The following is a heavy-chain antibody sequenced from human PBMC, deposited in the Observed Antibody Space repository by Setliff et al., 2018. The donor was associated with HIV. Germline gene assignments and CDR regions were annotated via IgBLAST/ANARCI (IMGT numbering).Heavy chain of an antibody. V-gene: IGHV1-69*13. D-gene: IGHD2-8*01. J-gene: IGHJ4*02. Sequence: SVKVSCKASAYTFTSYGISRLRQAPGQGLEWMGWIIPIFGTANNAQKFQGRVTITADESTSTAYMELSSLRSDDTAVYYCARKYCTNGVCYKTGEFDYWGQGTLVTVSS. CDR2: IIPIFGTA. CDR3: ARKYCTNGVCYKTGEFDY. CDR1: AYTFTSYG.